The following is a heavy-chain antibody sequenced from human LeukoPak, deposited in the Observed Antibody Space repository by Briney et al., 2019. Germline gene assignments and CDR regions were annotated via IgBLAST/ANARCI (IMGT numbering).Heavy chain of an antibody. Sequence: SETLSLTCTVSGGSISSSSYYWGWIRQPPGKGLEWIGSIYYSGSTYYNPSLKSRVTISVDTSKNQFSLKLSSVTAADTAVYYCARHRGYYDILTGYFRWLDPWGQGTLVTVSS. D-gene: IGHD3-9*01. CDR3: ARHRGYYDILTGYFRWLDP. J-gene: IGHJ5*02. CDR2: IYYSGST. CDR1: GGSISSSSYY. V-gene: IGHV4-39*01.